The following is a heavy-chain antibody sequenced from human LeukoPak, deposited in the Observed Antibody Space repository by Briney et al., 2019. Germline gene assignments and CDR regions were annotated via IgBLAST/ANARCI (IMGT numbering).Heavy chain of an antibody. Sequence: PGGSLRLSCAASGSTFSSYWMHWVRQAPGKGLVWVSRINSDGSSTSYADSVKGRFTISRDNAKNTLYLQMNSLRAEDTAVYYCARDGELGSPADAFDIWGQGTMVTVSS. J-gene: IGHJ3*02. CDR1: GSTFSSYW. D-gene: IGHD1-26*01. V-gene: IGHV3-74*01. CDR2: INSDGSST. CDR3: ARDGELGSPADAFDI.